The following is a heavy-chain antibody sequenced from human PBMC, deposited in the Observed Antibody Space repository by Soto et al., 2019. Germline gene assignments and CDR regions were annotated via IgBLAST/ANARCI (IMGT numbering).Heavy chain of an antibody. CDR3: TAWAWFGPG. J-gene: IGHJ1*01. Sequence: EVQLKESGGGLVKPGESLRLSCAASGFTFSNAWMTWVRQAPGKGLEWVGRIKTKIAGGTTDYAAPVKGRFTISRDDSKSTLYLQMNSLKIEDTAVYYCTAWAWFGPGGGQGTLVTVSS. CDR1: GFTFSNAW. D-gene: IGHD3-16*01. CDR2: IKTKIAGGTT. V-gene: IGHV3-15*05.